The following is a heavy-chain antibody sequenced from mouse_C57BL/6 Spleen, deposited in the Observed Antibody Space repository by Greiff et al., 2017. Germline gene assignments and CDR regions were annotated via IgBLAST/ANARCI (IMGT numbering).Heavy chain of an antibody. V-gene: IGHV14-2*01. Sequence: EVQLQQSGAELVKPGASVKLSCTASGFNINDYYMHWVKQRTGQGLEWIGRIDPEDGDTKYDQKFQGKATITVDTSSNTAYLQLSSLTSEDTAVYYCARSSSGSWFDYWGQGTLVTVSS. D-gene: IGHD3-2*02. CDR1: GFNINDYY. CDR2: IDPEDGDT. J-gene: IGHJ3*01. CDR3: ARSSSGSWFDY.